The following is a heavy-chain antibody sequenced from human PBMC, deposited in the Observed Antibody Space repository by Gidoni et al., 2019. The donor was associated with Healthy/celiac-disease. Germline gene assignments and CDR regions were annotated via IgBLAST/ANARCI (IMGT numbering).Heavy chain of an antibody. CDR1: GFTFSNFG. Sequence: QVQLVESGGGVVQPGMCLRLSCAASGFTFSNFGMHGDRPAPGKGLEWVAVISNDGSNKYYADSVKGRFTISRDNSKNTLYLQMNSLRAEDTAVYFCAKDPYSSSSSWFFDLWGRGTLVTVSS. V-gene: IGHV3-30*18. CDR2: ISNDGSNK. CDR3: AKDPYSSSSSWFFDL. J-gene: IGHJ2*01. D-gene: IGHD6-6*01.